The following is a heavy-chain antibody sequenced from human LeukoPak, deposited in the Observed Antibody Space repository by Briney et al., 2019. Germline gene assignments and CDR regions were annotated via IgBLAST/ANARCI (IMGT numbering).Heavy chain of an antibody. J-gene: IGHJ4*02. CDR2: ISAYNGNT. CDR1: RYTLTRYG. CDR3: ARNHFQKDDY. Sequence: ASVKASCKPSRYTLTRYGISWVRQAPGQGLEWMGWISAYNGNTNYAQNLQGRVTMTTDTSTSTAYMELRSLRSDDTAVYYCARNHFQKDDYWGQGTLVTVSS. D-gene: IGHD3-3*02. V-gene: IGHV1-18*01.